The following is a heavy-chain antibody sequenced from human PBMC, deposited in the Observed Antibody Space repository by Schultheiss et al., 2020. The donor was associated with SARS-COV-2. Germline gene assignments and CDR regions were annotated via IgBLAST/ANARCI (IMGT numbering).Heavy chain of an antibody. D-gene: IGHD3-10*01. J-gene: IGHJ4*02. Sequence: GGSLRLSCAASGFTFNSYGMHWVRQAPGKGLEWVAVVWFDGSNKFYADSVKGRFSVSRDNSKSTLYLQMNSLRAEDTAVYYCARDLLRGAPDYFDYWGQGTLVTVSS. V-gene: IGHV3-33*08. CDR1: GFTFNSYG. CDR2: VWFDGSNK. CDR3: ARDLLRGAPDYFDY.